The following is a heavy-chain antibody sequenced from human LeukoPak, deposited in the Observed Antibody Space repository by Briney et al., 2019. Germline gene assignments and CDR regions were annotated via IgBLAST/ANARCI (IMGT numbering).Heavy chain of an antibody. CDR2: MNPNSGNT. J-gene: IGHJ4*02. D-gene: IGHD2-2*01. CDR1: GYTFTIYD. CDR3: ARAASGIVVVPAATGKAYGYNYPFDY. Sequence: VASVKVSCKASGYTFTIYDINWVRQATGQGLEWMGWMNPNSGNTGYAQKFQCRVTITRNTSISTAYMELSSLRSEDTAVYYCARAASGIVVVPAATGKAYGYNYPFDYWGQGTLVTVSS. V-gene: IGHV1-8*03.